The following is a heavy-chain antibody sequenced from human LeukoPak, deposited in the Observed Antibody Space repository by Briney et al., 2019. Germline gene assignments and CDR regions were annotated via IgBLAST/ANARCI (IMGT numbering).Heavy chain of an antibody. V-gene: IGHV4-61*05. D-gene: IGHD3-9*01. J-gene: IGHJ4*02. CDR3: ARLYDILTGYYFDY. CDR1: GDSIKTNSYY. Sequence: SSETLSLTCSVSGDSIKTNSYYWGWIRQSPGKGLEWIGYIYYSGSTNYNPSLKSRVTISVDTSKNQFSLKLSSVTAADTAVYYCARLYDILTGYYFDYWGQGTLVTVSS. CDR2: IYYSGST.